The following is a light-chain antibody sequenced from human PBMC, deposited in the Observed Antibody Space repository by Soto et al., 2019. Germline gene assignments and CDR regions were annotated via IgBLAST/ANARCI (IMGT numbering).Light chain of an antibody. V-gene: IGLV1-47*01. CDR1: SSNIGSNF. J-gene: IGLJ3*02. CDR3: AAWDNSLRWV. Sequence: QSVLTQPPSASGAPGQTVTISCSGSSSNIGSNFVYWYQQVPGTAPKLLIYRTDQRPSGVPDRFSGCKPGASAYLAISGLRSDDEADYYCAAWDNSLRWVFGGGTKLTVL. CDR2: RTD.